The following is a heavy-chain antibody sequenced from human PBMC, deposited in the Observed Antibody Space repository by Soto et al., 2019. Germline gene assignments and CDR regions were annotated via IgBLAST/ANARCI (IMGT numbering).Heavy chain of an antibody. D-gene: IGHD4-17*01. V-gene: IGHV4-39*01. J-gene: IGHJ5*02. CDR2: IYYSGST. CDR1: GGSISSSSYY. Sequence: SETLSLTCTVSGGSISSSSYYWGWIRQPPGKGLEWIGSIYYSGSTYYNPSLKSRVTISVDTSKNQFSLKLSSVTAADTAVYYCARHESGGDYGEYNWFDPWGQGTLVTVSS. CDR3: ARHESGGDYGEYNWFDP.